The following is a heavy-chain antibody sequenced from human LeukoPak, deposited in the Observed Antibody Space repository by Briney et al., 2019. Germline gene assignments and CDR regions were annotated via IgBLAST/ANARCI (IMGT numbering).Heavy chain of an antibody. Sequence: SETLSLTCTVSGGSISSYYWSWIRQPAGKGLEWIGRIYTSGSTNCNPSLKSRVTMSVDTSKNQFSLKLSSVTAADTAVYYCAREPRYGPHVGFDYWGQGTLVTVSS. J-gene: IGHJ4*02. CDR3: AREPRYGPHVGFDY. D-gene: IGHD3-10*01. CDR1: GGSISSYY. CDR2: IYTSGST. V-gene: IGHV4-4*07.